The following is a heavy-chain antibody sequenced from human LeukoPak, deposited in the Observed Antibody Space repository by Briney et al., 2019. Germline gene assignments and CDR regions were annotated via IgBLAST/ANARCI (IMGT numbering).Heavy chain of an antibody. V-gene: IGHV3-7*01. Sequence: SGGSLRLSCAASGFTFSSYWMSWVRQAPGKGLEWVANIKQDGGEKYYVDSVRGRFTISRDNAKNSLYLQMNSLRAEDTAVYYCARPQVLWFGGTHSWYFDYWGQGTLVTVSS. J-gene: IGHJ4*02. CDR1: GFTFSSYW. CDR2: IKQDGGEK. CDR3: ARPQVLWFGGTHSWYFDY. D-gene: IGHD3-10*01.